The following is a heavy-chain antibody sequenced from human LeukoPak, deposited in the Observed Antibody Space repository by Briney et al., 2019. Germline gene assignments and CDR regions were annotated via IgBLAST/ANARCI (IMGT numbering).Heavy chain of an antibody. D-gene: IGHD1-14*01. V-gene: IGHV4-4*02. CDR3: ARDNPDQYYYYGMDV. Sequence: SETLSLTCAVSGGSISSSNWWSWVRQPPGKGLEWIGEIYHSGSTNYNPSLKSRVTISVGKSKNQFSLKLSSVTAADTAVYYCARDNPDQYYYYGMDVWGKGTTVTVSS. CDR1: GGSISSSNW. CDR2: IYHSGST. J-gene: IGHJ6*04.